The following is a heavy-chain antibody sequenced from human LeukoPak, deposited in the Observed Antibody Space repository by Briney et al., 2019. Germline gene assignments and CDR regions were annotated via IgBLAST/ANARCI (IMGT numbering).Heavy chain of an antibody. D-gene: IGHD2-2*02. CDR1: GYTFTSYD. Sequence: ASVKVSCKASGYTFTSYDINWVRQATGQGLEWMGWMNPNSGNTGYAQKFQGRVTMTRNTSISTAYMELSSLRSEDTAVYYCAGCSSTSCYTGRIYYYYMDVWGKGTTVTVSS. V-gene: IGHV1-8*01. CDR2: MNPNSGNT. CDR3: AGCSSTSCYTGRIYYYYMDV. J-gene: IGHJ6*03.